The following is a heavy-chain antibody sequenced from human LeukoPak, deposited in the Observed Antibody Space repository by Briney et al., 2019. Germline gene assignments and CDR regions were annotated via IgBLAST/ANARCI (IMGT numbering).Heavy chain of an antibody. CDR2: VHSSGNS. D-gene: IGHD5-18*01. Sequence: SETLSLTCTVSGGSIIDYYWYWIRQPPGKGLEWIAYVHSSGNSNHNPSLKNRVTISVDTSKNHLSLRLTAVTAADTAIYFCARVRGYSHGNYFDYWGQGTLVTVSS. CDR1: GGSIIDYY. V-gene: IGHV4-4*09. J-gene: IGHJ4*02. CDR3: ARVRGYSHGNYFDY.